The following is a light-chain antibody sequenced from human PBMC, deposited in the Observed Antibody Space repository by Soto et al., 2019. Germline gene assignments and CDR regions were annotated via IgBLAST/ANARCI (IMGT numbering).Light chain of an antibody. V-gene: IGKV1-39*01. J-gene: IGKJ2*01. CDR2: AAS. Sequence: IQMTQSPSSLSASVGDRVTITCRASQSISRYLNWYQEKQGKAPRLLIYAASSLPSGVPSRFTGSGSGTDFTLTISSLQPEDFATYYCQQSYSIPYTFGQGTKLEIK. CDR3: QQSYSIPYT. CDR1: QSISRY.